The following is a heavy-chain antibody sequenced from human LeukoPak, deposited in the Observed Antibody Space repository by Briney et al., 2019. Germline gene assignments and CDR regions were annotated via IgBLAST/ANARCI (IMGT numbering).Heavy chain of an antibody. V-gene: IGHV3-74*01. Sequence: PGGSLRLSCAASGFTFSSYWMHWVRQAPGKGLVWVSRINSDGSSTSYADSVKGRFTISRDNAKNTLYLQMNSLRAEDTAVYYCARPESVGDDAFDIWGEGTMVTVSS. J-gene: IGHJ3*02. D-gene: IGHD1-26*01. CDR2: INSDGSST. CDR3: ARPESVGDDAFDI. CDR1: GFTFSSYW.